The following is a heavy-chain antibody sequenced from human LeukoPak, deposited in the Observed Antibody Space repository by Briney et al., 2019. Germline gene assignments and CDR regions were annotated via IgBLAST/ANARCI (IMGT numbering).Heavy chain of an antibody. V-gene: IGHV4-34*01. CDR1: GGSFSGYY. J-gene: IGHJ4*02. Sequence: SETLSLTCAVYGGSFSGYYWSWIRQPPGKGLEWIGEINHSGSTNYNLSLKSRVTISVDTSKNRFSLKLSSVTAADTAVYYCARGPSPDSSACRVLPIYWGQGTLVTVSS. CDR2: INHSGST. D-gene: IGHD3-22*01. CDR3: ARGPSPDSSACRVLPIY.